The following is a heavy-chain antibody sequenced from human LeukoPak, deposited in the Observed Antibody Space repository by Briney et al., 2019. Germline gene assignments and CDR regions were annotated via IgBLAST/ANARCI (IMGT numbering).Heavy chain of an antibody. V-gene: IGHV3-74*01. CDR2: IDSDGSRT. CDR1: GFTFNNYW. Sequence: GGSLRLSCAASGFTFNNYWMHWVRQTPGKGLVWVSRIDSDGSRTAYADSVKGRFTISRDNAKNTLYLQMNSLRGEDTAVYYCARGQQQLVLAYWGQGTLVTVSS. D-gene: IGHD6-13*01. CDR3: ARGQQQLVLAY. J-gene: IGHJ4*02.